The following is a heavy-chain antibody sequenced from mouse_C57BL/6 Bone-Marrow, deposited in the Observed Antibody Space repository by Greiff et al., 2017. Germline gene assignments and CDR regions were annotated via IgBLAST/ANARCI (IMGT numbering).Heavy chain of an antibody. CDR3: AGDGPIYYDYFDY. D-gene: IGHD2-4*01. V-gene: IGHV5-4*01. Sequence: EVQVLESGGGLVKPGGSLKLSCAASGFTFSSYAMSWVRQTPEKRLEWVATISDGGSYTYYPDNVKGRFTISRDNAKNNLYLQMSHLKSEDTAMYYCAGDGPIYYDYFDYWGQGTTLTVSS. J-gene: IGHJ2*01. CDR1: GFTFSSYA. CDR2: ISDGGSYT.